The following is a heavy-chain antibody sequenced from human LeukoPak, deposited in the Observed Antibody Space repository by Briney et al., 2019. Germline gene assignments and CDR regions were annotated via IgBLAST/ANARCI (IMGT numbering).Heavy chain of an antibody. D-gene: IGHD3-9*01. CDR2: IYYSGTT. CDR3: ARPTDKGYYDTLTGSSYTDAFDI. CDR1: GGSISSSDYY. V-gene: IGHV4-39*01. J-gene: IGHJ3*02. Sequence: SETLSLTCTVSGGSISSSDYYWGWIRQPPGKGLEWIGSIYYSGTTYYNPSLKSRPTISVDTSKNQFSLKLSSVTAADTAVYYCARPTDKGYYDTLTGSSYTDAFDIWGQGTMVTVSS.